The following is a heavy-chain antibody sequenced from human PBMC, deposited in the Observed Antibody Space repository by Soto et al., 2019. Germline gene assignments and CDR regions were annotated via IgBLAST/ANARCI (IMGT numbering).Heavy chain of an antibody. Sequence: GGSLRLSCAASGFSFSSYSMSWVRQAPGKGLEWVSSISSRSSYIYYADSVKGRFTISRDNAKNSLSLQLNSLRDEDTAVYSCARGVRGYTYGYETYFGHWGQGTLVTVSS. CDR3: ARGVRGYTYGYETYFGH. CDR1: GFSFSSYS. D-gene: IGHD5-18*01. J-gene: IGHJ4*02. CDR2: ISSRSSYI. V-gene: IGHV3-21*01.